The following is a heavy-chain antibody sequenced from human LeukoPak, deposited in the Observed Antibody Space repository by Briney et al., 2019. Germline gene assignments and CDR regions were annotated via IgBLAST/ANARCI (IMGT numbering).Heavy chain of an antibody. Sequence: GGSLTLLCTVSGFAFNSHSMNWVRQAPGMGLEWVANMKEDGIEKYCVDSVKGRFTISRDNAKSSLYLQMNNLRAEDTAVYYCARDDRTDDDAYDMWGHGTMVTVSS. J-gene: IGHJ3*02. CDR3: ARDDRTDDDAYDM. CDR2: MKEDGIEK. V-gene: IGHV3-7*01. CDR1: GFAFNSHS.